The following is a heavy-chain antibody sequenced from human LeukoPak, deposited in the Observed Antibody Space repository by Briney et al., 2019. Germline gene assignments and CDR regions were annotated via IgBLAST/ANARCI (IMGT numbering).Heavy chain of an antibody. Sequence: PSETLPLTCPVPGGSIISYSWSGFRRPPGKGRGWLGYIYYSGSTNYNPSLKSRVTISVDTSKNQFSLKLSSVTAADTAVYYCASLSTTWELQAHYFDYWGQGTLVTVSS. CDR3: ASLSTTWELQAHYFDY. D-gene: IGHD1-26*01. V-gene: IGHV4-59*13. CDR2: IYYSGST. CDR1: GGSIISYS. J-gene: IGHJ4*02.